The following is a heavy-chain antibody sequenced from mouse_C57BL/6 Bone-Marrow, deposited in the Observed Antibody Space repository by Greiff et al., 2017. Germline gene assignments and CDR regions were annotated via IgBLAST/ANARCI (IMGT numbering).Heavy chain of an antibody. CDR1: GFTFNDYD. J-gene: IGHJ3*01. Sequence: EVQLVQSGGDLVRPGASVKLSCTASGFTFNDYDMHWVRQTPDQGLEWIGWIDTENGDTYYADNVQGKFTITADTPSNTAYLQLSRLTSEDTAVYYCTASRGNGYWGQGTLVTVSA. CDR2: IDTENGDT. CDR3: TASRGNGY. V-gene: IGHV14-4*01. D-gene: IGHD1-2*01.